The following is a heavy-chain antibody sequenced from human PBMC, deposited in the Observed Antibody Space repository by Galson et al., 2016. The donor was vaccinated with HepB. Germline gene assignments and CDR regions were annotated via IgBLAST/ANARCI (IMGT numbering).Heavy chain of an antibody. D-gene: IGHD2-21*02. CDR2: ISYDGNKK. J-gene: IGHJ4*02. CDR1: GFRFNTYA. V-gene: IGHV3-30*14. Sequence: SLRLSCAASGFRFNTYAVYWVRQAPGKGLEWVAIISYDGNKKFYGDSVKGRFTISRDDSKYTLSLQMISLRPEDTAVYFCARVRYASLVVPGNPIDYWGQGALVTVSS. CDR3: ARVRYASLVVPGNPIDY.